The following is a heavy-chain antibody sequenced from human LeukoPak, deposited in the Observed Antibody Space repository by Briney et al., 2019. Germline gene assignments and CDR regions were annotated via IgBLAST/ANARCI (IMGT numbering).Heavy chain of an antibody. D-gene: IGHD6-6*01. J-gene: IGHJ4*02. CDR1: GFTVSSNY. CDR2: IYSGGST. Sequence: QAGGSLRLSCAASGFTVSSNYMSWVRQAPGKGLEWVSVIYSGGSTYYADSVKGRFTISRDNSKNTLYLQMNSLRAEDTAVYYCAREARQLGRAHDYWGQGTLVTVSS. V-gene: IGHV3-53*01. CDR3: AREARQLGRAHDY.